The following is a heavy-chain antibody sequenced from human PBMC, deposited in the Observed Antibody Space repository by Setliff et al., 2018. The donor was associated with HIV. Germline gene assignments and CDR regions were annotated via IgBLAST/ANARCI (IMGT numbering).Heavy chain of an antibody. D-gene: IGHD5-12*01. CDR3: ARGSGYDSYYYYYMDV. Sequence: SETLSLTCTVSGGSINSGSYYWNWIRQPAGKGLEWIGHIYYTGSTNYNPSLKSRVTISVDTSKTQFSLKLSSVTAADTAVYYCARGSGYDSYYYYYMDVWGKGTTVTVSS. V-gene: IGHV4-61*10. CDR2: IYYTGST. J-gene: IGHJ6*03. CDR1: GGSINSGSYY.